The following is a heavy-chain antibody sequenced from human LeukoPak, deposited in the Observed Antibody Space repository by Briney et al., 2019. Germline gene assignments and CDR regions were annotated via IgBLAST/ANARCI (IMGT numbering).Heavy chain of an antibody. CDR3: AKAPNYYGSGSYDSYYYYGMDV. D-gene: IGHD3-10*01. Sequence: GGSLRLSCAASGFTFSSYAMSWVSQARGKGLEWVSAISGSGGRTYYADSVKGRFTISRDNSKNTLYLQMNSLRAEDTAVYYCAKAPNYYGSGSYDSYYYYGMDVWGKGTTVTVSS. CDR2: ISGSGGRT. V-gene: IGHV3-23*01. J-gene: IGHJ6*04. CDR1: GFTFSSYA.